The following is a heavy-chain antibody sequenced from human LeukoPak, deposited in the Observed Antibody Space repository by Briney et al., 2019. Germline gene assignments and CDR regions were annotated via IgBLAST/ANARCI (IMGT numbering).Heavy chain of an antibody. V-gene: IGHV4-59*12. Sequence: PSETLSLTCTVSGGSLSGFYWSWIRQPPGAGLEWIGYVYYSGSTTYNPSLESRVTISVDTSKNQFSLRLGSVTAADTAVYYCARWRPRSYYYYYGMDVWGQGTTVTVSS. J-gene: IGHJ6*02. CDR1: GGSLSGFY. D-gene: IGHD6-25*01. CDR2: VYYSGST. CDR3: ARWRPRSYYYYYGMDV.